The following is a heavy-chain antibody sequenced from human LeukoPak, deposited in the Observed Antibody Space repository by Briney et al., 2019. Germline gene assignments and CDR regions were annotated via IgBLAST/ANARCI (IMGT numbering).Heavy chain of an antibody. Sequence: SETLSLTCTVSGGSISSSNYYWGWIRQPAGKGLEWIGRIYTSGSTNYNPSLKSRVTMSVDTSKNQFSLKLSSVTAADTAVYYCARGTGITIFGVHQGGWFDPWGQGTLVTVSS. V-gene: IGHV4-61*02. D-gene: IGHD3-3*01. CDR2: IYTSGST. CDR3: ARGTGITIFGVHQGGWFDP. J-gene: IGHJ5*02. CDR1: GGSISSSNYY.